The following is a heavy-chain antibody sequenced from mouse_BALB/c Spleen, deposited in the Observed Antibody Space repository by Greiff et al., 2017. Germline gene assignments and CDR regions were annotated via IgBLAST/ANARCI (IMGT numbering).Heavy chain of an antibody. V-gene: IGHV7-3*02. CDR2: IRNKANGYTT. CDR3: ARDTQEGGFAY. Sequence: DVKLVESGGGLVQPGGSLRLSCATSGFTFTDYYMSWVRQPPGKALEWLGFIRNKANGYTTEYSASVKGRFTISRDNSQSILYLQMNTLRAEDSATYYCARDTQEGGFAYWGQGTLVTVSA. J-gene: IGHJ3*01. CDR1: GFTFTDYY. D-gene: IGHD3-2*02.